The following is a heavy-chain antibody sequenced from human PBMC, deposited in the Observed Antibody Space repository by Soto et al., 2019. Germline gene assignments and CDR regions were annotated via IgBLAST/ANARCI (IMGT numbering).Heavy chain of an antibody. CDR1: GFTVSSNY. D-gene: IGHD6-13*01. CDR3: ARVPRDSSSWYEDYYYYYMYV. V-gene: IGHV3-53*04. CDR2: IYSGGST. J-gene: IGHJ6*03. Sequence: EVQLVESGGGLVQPGGSLRLSCAASGFTVSSNYMSWVRQAPGKGLEWVSVIYSGGSTYYADSVKGRFTISRHNSKNTLYLQMNSLRAEDTAVYYCARVPRDSSSWYEDYYYYYMYVWGKGTTVTVSS.